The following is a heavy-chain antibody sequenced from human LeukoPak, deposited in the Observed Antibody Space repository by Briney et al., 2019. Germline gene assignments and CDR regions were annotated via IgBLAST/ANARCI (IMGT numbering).Heavy chain of an antibody. J-gene: IGHJ4*02. V-gene: IGHV1-46*01. D-gene: IGHD3-22*01. CDR1: GYTFTTFF. CDR2: INPSGGTT. Sequence: ASVKVSCKASGYTFTTFFMHWVRQAPGQGLEWMGIINPSGGTTTYAQKFQGRVSLTRDMSTSTVYMELSSLRSEDTAVYYCARAPGSSGYSPDYWGQGTLVTVSS. CDR3: ARAPGSSGYSPDY.